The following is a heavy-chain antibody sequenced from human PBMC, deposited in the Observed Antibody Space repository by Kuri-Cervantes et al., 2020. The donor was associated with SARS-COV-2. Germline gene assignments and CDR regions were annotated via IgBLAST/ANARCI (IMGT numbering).Heavy chain of an antibody. D-gene: IGHD4-17*01. CDR2: IYYSGST. J-gene: IGHJ3*02. V-gene: IGHV4-59*12. CDR3: ARAAHHMTTVTRGAFDI. CDR1: GGSISSYY. Sequence: SETLSLTCTVSGGSISSYYWSWIRQPPGKGLEWIGYIYYSGSTNYNPSLKGRVTISVDTSKNQFSLKLSSVTAADTAVYYCARAAHHMTTVTRGAFDIWGQGTMVPSPQ.